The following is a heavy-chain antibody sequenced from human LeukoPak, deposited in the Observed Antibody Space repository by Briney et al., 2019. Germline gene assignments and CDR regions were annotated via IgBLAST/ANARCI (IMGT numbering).Heavy chain of an antibody. CDR2: ISSSSSTI. D-gene: IGHD3-22*01. CDR1: GFTFSSYS. V-gene: IGHV3-48*01. J-gene: IGHJ4*02. Sequence: GGSLRLSCAASGFTFSSYSMNWVRQAPGKGLEWVSYISSSSSTIYYADSVKGRFTISRDNAKNSLYLQMNSLRAEDTAVYYCAKGDYYDSSGPLGYWGQGTLVTVSS. CDR3: AKGDYYDSSGPLGY.